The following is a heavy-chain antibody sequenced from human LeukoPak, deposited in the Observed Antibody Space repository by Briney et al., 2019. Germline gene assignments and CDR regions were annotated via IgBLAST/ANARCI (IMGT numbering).Heavy chain of an antibody. J-gene: IGHJ4*02. CDR2: ISGSGGST. V-gene: IGHV3-23*01. D-gene: IGHD6-19*01. CDR3: AKPSSGWYTWDY. CDR1: GFTLNTYA. Sequence: PGGSLRLSCAVSGFTLNTYAMHWVRQAPGKGLEWVSAISGSGGSTYYADSVKGRFTISRDNSKNTLYLQMNSLRAEDTAVYYCAKPSSGWYTWDYWGQGTLVTVSS.